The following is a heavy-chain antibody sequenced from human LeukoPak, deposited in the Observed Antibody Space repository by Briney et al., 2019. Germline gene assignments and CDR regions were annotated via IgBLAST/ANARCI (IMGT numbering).Heavy chain of an antibody. Sequence: SETLSLTCAVSGGSISSGGYSWSWVRQPPGKGLEWIGYIYHSGSTYYNPSLKSRVTISVDRSKNQFSLKLSSMTAADTAVYYCARAEQQLVYFDYWGQGTLVTVSS. CDR2: IYHSGST. D-gene: IGHD6-13*01. CDR1: GGSISSGGYS. V-gene: IGHV4-30-2*01. CDR3: ARAEQQLVYFDY. J-gene: IGHJ4*02.